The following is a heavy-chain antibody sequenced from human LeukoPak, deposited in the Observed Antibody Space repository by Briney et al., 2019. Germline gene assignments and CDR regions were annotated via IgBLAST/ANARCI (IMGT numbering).Heavy chain of an antibody. CDR2: IYYSGNT. D-gene: IGHD1-26*01. Sequence: SETLSLTCTVSGGSISSSSDYWGWIRQPPGKGLEWIGSIYYSGNTYYNPSLKSRVTISVDTSKKQFSLKLSSVTAADTAVYYCAALGGTYSYWGQGTLVTVSS. V-gene: IGHV4-39*07. CDR3: AALGGTYSY. CDR1: GGSISSSSDY. J-gene: IGHJ4*02.